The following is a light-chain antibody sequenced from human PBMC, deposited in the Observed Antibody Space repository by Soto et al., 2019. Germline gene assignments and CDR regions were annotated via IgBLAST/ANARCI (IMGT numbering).Light chain of an antibody. CDR1: QSISYY. V-gene: IGKV1-33*01. CDR2: DAS. J-gene: IGKJ4*01. Sequence: DIQMTQSPSSLSASVGDRVTITCRASQSISYYLNWYQQKPGKAPKLLIYDASNLETGVPSRFSGSGSGTDFTFTISSLRPEDIATYYCQQYDNLLFTFGGGTKVDIK. CDR3: QQYDNLLFT.